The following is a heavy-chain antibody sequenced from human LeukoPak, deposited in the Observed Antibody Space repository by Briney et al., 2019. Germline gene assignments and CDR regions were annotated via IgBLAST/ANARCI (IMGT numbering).Heavy chain of an antibody. D-gene: IGHD4-17*01. CDR2: IYYSGST. CDR3: ARDYGDYGHYYYYGMDV. J-gene: IGHJ6*02. CDR1: GGSLSSGDYY. V-gene: IGHV4-30-4*01. Sequence: SQTLSLTCTVSGGSLSSGDYYWSWIRQPPGKGLEWIGFIYYSGSTYYNPSLKSRVTISVDTSKNQFSLKLSSVTAADTAVYYCARDYGDYGHYYYYGMDVWGQGTTVTVSS.